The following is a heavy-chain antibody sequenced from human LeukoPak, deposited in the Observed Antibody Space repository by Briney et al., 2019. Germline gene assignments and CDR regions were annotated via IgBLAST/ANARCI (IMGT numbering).Heavy chain of an antibody. Sequence: SETLSLTCAVYGGSFSGYYWSWIRQPPGKGLEWIGEINHSGSTNYNPSLKSRVTISVDTSKNQSSLKLSSVTAADTAVYYCARGPLGYCSSPSCYKGYYYGMDVWGQGTTVTVSS. D-gene: IGHD2-2*02. V-gene: IGHV4-34*01. CDR1: GGSFSGYY. CDR2: INHSGST. CDR3: ARGPLGYCSSPSCYKGYYYGMDV. J-gene: IGHJ6*02.